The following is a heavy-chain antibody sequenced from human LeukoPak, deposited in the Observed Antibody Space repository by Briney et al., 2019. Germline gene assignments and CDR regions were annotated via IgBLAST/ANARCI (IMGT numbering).Heavy chain of an antibody. CDR2: IRDSGGRT. Sequence: GGSLRLSCAVSGITLSNYGMSWVRQAPGKGLEWVAGIRDSGGRTNYADSVKGRFTISRDNPKNTLFLQVNSLRAEDTAVYFCAKRGVVIRVILVGFHKEAYYFDSWGQGALVTVSS. CDR1: GITLSNYG. V-gene: IGHV3-23*01. CDR3: AKRGVVIRVILVGFHKEAYYFDS. J-gene: IGHJ4*02. D-gene: IGHD3-22*01.